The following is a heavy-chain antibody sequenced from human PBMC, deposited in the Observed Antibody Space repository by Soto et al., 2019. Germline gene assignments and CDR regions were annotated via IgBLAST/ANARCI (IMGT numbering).Heavy chain of an antibody. CDR2: ILYSGTT. V-gene: IGHV4-30-4*01. CDR3: ARNGALDY. D-gene: IGHD2-8*01. Sequence: PSETLSLTCTVSGGSISSGDYYWSWIRQPPGKGLEWIGYILYSGTTNYNPSLESRLTISVDTSKNQFSLKLTSVTAADTAVYYCARNGALDYWGRVTLVTVSS. CDR1: GGSISSGDYY. J-gene: IGHJ4*02.